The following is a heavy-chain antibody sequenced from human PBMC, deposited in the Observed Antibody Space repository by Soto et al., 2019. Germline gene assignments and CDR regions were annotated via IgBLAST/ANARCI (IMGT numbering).Heavy chain of an antibody. V-gene: IGHV3-11*01. CDR1: GFTFSDYY. CDR3: ARRDLYDRGGEDS. J-gene: IGHJ4*02. CDR2: IISTGTNI. Sequence: QVQLVESGGGAVKPGGSLRLSCAASGFTFSDYYMSWIRQAPGKGLDWVSSIISTGTNIYYADSVKGRCTISRDNAKNSRFLQMNSLRAEDTAIYYCARRDLYDRGGEDSWGQGSLVTVSS. D-gene: IGHD3-9*01.